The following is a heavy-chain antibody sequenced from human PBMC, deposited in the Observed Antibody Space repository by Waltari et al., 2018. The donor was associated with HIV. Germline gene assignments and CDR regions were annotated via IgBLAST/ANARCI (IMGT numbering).Heavy chain of an antibody. V-gene: IGHV4-34*01. D-gene: IGHD3-16*02. CDR3: ARGVSPDHLWASYPDF. CDR2: IYQTGST. CDR1: GESFRDYH. J-gene: IGHJ4*02. Sequence: QVELQQWGTGLLKTSETLSLKCAVFGESFRDYHRQPSQSFHRSHWTWFRQPPGKGLEWIGEIYQTGSTNANPSLKSRLSMSIDTIKKQFSLKLISVTAADTAVYYCARGVSPDHLWASYPDFWGQGTLVTVSS.